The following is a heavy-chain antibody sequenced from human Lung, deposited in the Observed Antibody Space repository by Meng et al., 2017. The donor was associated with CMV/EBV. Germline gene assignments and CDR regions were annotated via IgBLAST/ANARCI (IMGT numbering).Heavy chain of an antibody. CDR1: GFSFSSSW. Sequence: GESLKISCAASGFSFSSSWMSWVRRAPGKGLEWVANIYQDGVEKYYVESVRGRFTISRVNAKNSLYLQMNSLRAEDTAVYFCAKEIDPAVAGNQGYCDYWXPGNXVTVDS. V-gene: IGHV3-7*01. D-gene: IGHD6-19*01. J-gene: IGHJ4*02. CDR2: IYQDGVEK. CDR3: AKEIDPAVAGNQGYCDY.